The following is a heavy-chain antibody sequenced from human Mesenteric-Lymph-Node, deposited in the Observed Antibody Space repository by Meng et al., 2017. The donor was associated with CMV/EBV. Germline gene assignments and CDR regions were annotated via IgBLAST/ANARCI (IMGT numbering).Heavy chain of an antibody. CDR2: INPNSGGT. V-gene: IGHV1-2*02. CDR3: ARVRGPRYDFWSGYYLY. Sequence: YTFAGYYMPWVRQAPGQGLEWMGWINPNSGGTSYAQKFQGRVTMTRDTSISTAYMELSRLRSDDTAVYYCARVRGPRYDFWSGYYLYWGQGTLVTVSS. J-gene: IGHJ4*02. D-gene: IGHD3-3*01. CDR1: YTFAGYY.